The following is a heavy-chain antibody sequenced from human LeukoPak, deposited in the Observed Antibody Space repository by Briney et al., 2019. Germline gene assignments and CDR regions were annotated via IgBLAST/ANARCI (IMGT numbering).Heavy chain of an antibody. V-gene: IGHV3-23*01. Sequence: PGGSLRLSCAASGFTFSSYAMSWVRQAPGKGLEWVSAISGSGGSTYYADSVKGRFTISRDNSKNTLYLQMNSLRVEDTAVYYCAKDRRGYSYGHCFDYWGQGTLVTVSS. J-gene: IGHJ4*02. CDR3: AKDRRGYSYGHCFDY. CDR1: GFTFSSYA. D-gene: IGHD5-18*01. CDR2: ISGSGGST.